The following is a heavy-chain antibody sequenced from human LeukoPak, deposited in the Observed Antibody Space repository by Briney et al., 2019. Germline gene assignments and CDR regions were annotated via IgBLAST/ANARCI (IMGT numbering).Heavy chain of an antibody. V-gene: IGHV1-18*01. Sequence: GASVKVSCKASGYTFTSYGISWVRQAPGQGLEWMGWISAYNGNTNYAQRLQGRVTMTTDTSTSTAYMELRSLRSDDTAVYYCARDRVVLYCSSTSCLAFDYWGQGTLVTVSA. CDR1: GYTFTSYG. J-gene: IGHJ4*02. CDR3: ARDRVVLYCSSTSCLAFDY. CDR2: ISAYNGNT. D-gene: IGHD2-2*01.